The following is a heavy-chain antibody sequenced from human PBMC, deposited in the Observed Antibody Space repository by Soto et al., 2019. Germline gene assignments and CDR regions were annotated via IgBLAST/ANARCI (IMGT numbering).Heavy chain of an antibody. V-gene: IGHV1-18*01. CDR2: ISPYNGNT. CDR3: ARESQTWGLNKDFDL. D-gene: IGHD1-26*01. CDR1: GYSFTNYI. Sequence: QVQLVQSGADVKKPGASVKVSCKASGYSFTNYIITWVRQAPGQGLEWMGWISPYNGNTDYAQNLLGRVTMTTDTSTSTVYMELRSLRSDDTAVYYCARESQTWGLNKDFDLWGRGTLVTVSS. J-gene: IGHJ2*01.